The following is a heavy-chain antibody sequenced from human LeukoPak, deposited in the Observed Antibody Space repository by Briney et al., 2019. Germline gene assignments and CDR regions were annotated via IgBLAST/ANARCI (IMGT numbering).Heavy chain of an antibody. D-gene: IGHD2-2*01. CDR2: ICYDGSNK. Sequence: GGSLRLSCAASGFTFSSYGMHWVRQAPGKGLEWVAVICYDGSNKYYADSVKGRFTISRDNSKNTLYLQMNSLRAEDTAVYYCARGVVVVPAAMLYSAFDIWGQGTMVTVSS. CDR1: GFTFSSYG. V-gene: IGHV3-33*01. J-gene: IGHJ3*02. CDR3: ARGVVVVPAAMLYSAFDI.